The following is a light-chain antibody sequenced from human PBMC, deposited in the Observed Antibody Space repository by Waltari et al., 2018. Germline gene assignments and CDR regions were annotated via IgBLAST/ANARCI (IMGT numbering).Light chain of an antibody. CDR2: DAS. V-gene: IGKV3-11*01. CDR1: QSVSSY. J-gene: IGKJ4*01. CDR3: QQRSNWPPG. Sequence: EIVLTQSPATLSLSPGERATLSCRARQSVSSYLAWYQQKPGQAPRLLIYDASTRATGIPARFSGSGSGTDFTLTISSLEPEDFAVYYCQQRSNWPPGFGGGTKVEIK.